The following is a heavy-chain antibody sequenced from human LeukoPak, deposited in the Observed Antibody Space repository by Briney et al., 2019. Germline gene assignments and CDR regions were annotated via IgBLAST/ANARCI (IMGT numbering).Heavy chain of an antibody. D-gene: IGHD3-9*01. J-gene: IGHJ4*02. V-gene: IGHV3-9*01. CDR2: ISWNSGSI. Sequence: PGGSLRLSCAASGFTFSSYGMHWVRQAPGKGLEWVSGISWNSGSIGYADSVKGRFTISRDNAKNSLYLQMNSLRAEDTALYYCAKDISGVLRYFDYWGQGTLVTVSS. CDR3: AKDISGVLRYFDY. CDR1: GFTFSSYG.